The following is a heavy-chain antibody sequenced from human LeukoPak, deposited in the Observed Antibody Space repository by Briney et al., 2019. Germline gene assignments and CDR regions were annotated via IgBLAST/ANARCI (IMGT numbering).Heavy chain of an antibody. CDR3: AKDKVTPIAAAGRVSYYYYYMDV. D-gene: IGHD6-13*01. CDR2: ISYDGSNK. CDR1: GFTFSSYG. Sequence: PGGSLRLSCAASGFTFSSYGMHWVRQAPGKGLEWVAVISYDGSNKYYADSVKGRFTITRDNSKNTLYLQMNSLRAEDTAVYYCAKDKVTPIAAAGRVSYYYYYMDVWGKGTTVTVSS. J-gene: IGHJ6*03. V-gene: IGHV3-30*18.